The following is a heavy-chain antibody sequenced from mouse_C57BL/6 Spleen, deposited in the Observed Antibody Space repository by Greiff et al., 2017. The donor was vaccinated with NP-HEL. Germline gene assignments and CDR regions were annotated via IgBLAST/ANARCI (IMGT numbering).Heavy chain of an antibody. CDR1: GYTFTSYW. V-gene: IGHV1-64*01. Sequence: VQLQQSGAELVKPGASVKLSCKASGYTFTSYWMHWVKQRPGQGLEWIGMIHPNSGSTNYNEKFKSKATLTVDKSSSTAYMQLSSLTSEDSAVYYCARAGIYYYGSSENYFDYWGQGTTLTVSS. J-gene: IGHJ2*01. D-gene: IGHD1-1*01. CDR3: ARAGIYYYGSSENYFDY. CDR2: IHPNSGST.